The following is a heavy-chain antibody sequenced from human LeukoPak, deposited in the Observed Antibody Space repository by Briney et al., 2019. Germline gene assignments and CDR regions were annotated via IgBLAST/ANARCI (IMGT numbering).Heavy chain of an antibody. Sequence: PGGSLRLSCAASGFTVSSNYMSWVRQAPGKGLEWVSVSYTGGNTHYADSVKGRFTLSRDNSKNTVYLQMNSLRVKDTAMYYCASISDLLYYFDSWGQGTLVTVSS. CDR2: SYTGGNT. CDR1: GFTVSSNY. V-gene: IGHV3-66*01. J-gene: IGHJ4*02. CDR3: ASISDLLYYFDS.